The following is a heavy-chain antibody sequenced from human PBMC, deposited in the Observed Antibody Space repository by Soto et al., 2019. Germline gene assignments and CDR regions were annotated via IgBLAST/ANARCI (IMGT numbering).Heavy chain of an antibody. V-gene: IGHV1-18*01. J-gene: IGHJ5*02. D-gene: IGHD1-1*01. Sequence: ASVKVSCKASGYTFTSYGISWVRQAPGQGLEWMGWISAYNGNTNYAQKLQGRVTMTTDTSTSTAYMELRSLRSDDTAVYYCASEVYTGTWFDPWGQGTLVTVSS. CDR2: ISAYNGNT. CDR1: GYTFTSYG. CDR3: ASEVYTGTWFDP.